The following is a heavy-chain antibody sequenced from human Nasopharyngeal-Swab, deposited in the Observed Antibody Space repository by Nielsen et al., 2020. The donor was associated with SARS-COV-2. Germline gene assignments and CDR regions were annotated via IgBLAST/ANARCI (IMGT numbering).Heavy chain of an antibody. D-gene: IGHD3-22*01. CDR3: ARSGSSGYGPFDY. V-gene: IGHV3-33*01. J-gene: IGHJ4*02. CDR1: GFTFSSYG. Sequence: GGSLRLSCAASGFTFSSYGMHWVRQAPGKGLEWVAVIWYDGSNKYCADSVKGRFTISRDNSKNTLYLQMNSLRAEDTAVYYCARSGSSGYGPFDYWGQGTLVTVSS. CDR2: IWYDGSNK.